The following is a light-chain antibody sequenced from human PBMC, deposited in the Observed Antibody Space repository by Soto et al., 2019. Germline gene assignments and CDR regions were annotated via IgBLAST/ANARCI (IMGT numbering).Light chain of an antibody. Sequence: DIVMTQSPDFLAVSLGERATINCKTSQSVLYTPDNRNYFAWYQQKPGQPPKMLINWASTRASGVPDRFSGSGSGTDFTLTISSLQGEDVAVYYCQQYRSAPLTFGGGTKVEAK. V-gene: IGKV4-1*01. CDR2: WAS. J-gene: IGKJ4*01. CDR3: QQYRSAPLT. CDR1: QSVLYTPDNRNY.